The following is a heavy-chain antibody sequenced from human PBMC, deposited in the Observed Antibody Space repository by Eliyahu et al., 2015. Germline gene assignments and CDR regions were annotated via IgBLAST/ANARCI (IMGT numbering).Heavy chain of an antibody. CDR1: GYTFTGYY. Sequence: QVQLVQSGAEVKRPGASVKVSCKASGYTFTGYYMHWVRQAPGQGVEWMGWINSNSGDTNYAQKFQGRVTMTRDTSITTAYMELSRLSSDDTAIYFCAREIVVAGKTVDYWGQGTLVTVSS. CDR3: AREIVVAGKTVDY. V-gene: IGHV1-2*02. J-gene: IGHJ4*02. D-gene: IGHD6-19*01. CDR2: INSNSGDT.